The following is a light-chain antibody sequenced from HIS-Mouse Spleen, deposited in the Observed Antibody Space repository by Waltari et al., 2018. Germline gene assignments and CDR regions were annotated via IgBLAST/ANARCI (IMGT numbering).Light chain of an antibody. CDR2: EDS. Sequence: SYELTQPPSVSVSPGQTAMITCSGDALPKKYAYWYQQKSGQAPVLVIYEDSKRPSGIPERFSGYSSGTMATLTISGAQVEDEADYYCYSTDSSGNHRVFGGGTKLTVL. V-gene: IGLV3-10*01. CDR1: ALPKKY. CDR3: YSTDSSGNHRV. J-gene: IGLJ2*01.